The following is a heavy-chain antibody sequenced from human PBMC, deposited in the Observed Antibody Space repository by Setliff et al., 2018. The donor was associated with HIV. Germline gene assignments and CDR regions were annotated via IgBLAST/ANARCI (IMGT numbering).Heavy chain of an antibody. CDR3: ALANIVSTARWNH. CDR1: RYIFSAYY. J-gene: IGHJ4*02. D-gene: IGHD2-21*01. Sequence: ASVKVSCKTSRYIFSAYYVHWLRRAPGQGLEWMGWINYNNGDTKYAEKFQGRVSMTGDTSISTVYMDLNRLTFDDTAVYYCALANIVSTARWNHWGRGTLVTVSS. V-gene: IGHV1-2*02. CDR2: INYNNGDT.